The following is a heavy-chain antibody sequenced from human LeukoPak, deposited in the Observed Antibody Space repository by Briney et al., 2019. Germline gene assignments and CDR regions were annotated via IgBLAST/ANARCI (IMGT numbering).Heavy chain of an antibody. J-gene: IGHJ4*02. CDR1: GGSISSYY. V-gene: IGHV4-39*07. Sequence: SETLSLTCTVSGGSISSYYWGWVRQPPGKGLEWIGSIHYSGSTYHNPSLKSRVTISIDTPKNQFSLKMRSVTAADTTVYYCGRGSPYDYWGQGTLVTVSS. CDR3: GRGSPYDY. CDR2: IHYSGST.